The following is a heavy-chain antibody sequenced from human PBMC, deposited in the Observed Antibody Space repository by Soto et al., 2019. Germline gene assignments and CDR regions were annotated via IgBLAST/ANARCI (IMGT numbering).Heavy chain of an antibody. Sequence: GASVKVSCKASGYTFTNYGISWVRQAPGQGLEWVGWISTYNDNTNYAQKLQGRVTMTTDTSTSTAYMELRSLRSDDTAVYYCARGPDSSGYFSDFDHWGQGTLVTVSS. D-gene: IGHD3-22*01. CDR3: ARGPDSSGYFSDFDH. V-gene: IGHV1-18*01. CDR2: ISTYNDNT. CDR1: GYTFTNYG. J-gene: IGHJ4*02.